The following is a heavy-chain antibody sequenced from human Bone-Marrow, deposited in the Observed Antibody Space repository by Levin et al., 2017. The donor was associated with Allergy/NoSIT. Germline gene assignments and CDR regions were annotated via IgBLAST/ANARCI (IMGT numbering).Heavy chain of an antibody. CDR1: GLTVSSNY. J-gene: IGHJ4*02. V-gene: IGHV3-53*01. CDR2: IYSGGTT. CDR3: ARVGYSSGYYAYYFDD. D-gene: IGHD6-19*01. Sequence: LGESLKISCAASGLTVSSNYMSWVRQAPGRGLEWVSVIYSGGTTYYADSVRGRFTISRDNSKNTLYLQMNSLRAEDTAVYYCARVGYSSGYYAYYFDDWGQGTLVTVSS.